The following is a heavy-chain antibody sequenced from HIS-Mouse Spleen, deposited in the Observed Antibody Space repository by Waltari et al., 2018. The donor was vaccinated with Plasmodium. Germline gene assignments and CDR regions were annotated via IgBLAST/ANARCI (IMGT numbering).Heavy chain of an antibody. CDR1: GFTFRSYW. V-gene: IGHV3-7*01. J-gene: IGHJ2*01. CDR3: ASSWYWYFDL. D-gene: IGHD6-13*01. Sequence: EVQLVESGGGLVQPGGYLRLSCAASGFTFRSYWMSWVRQAQGKGLEWVANIKQDGSEKYYVDSVKGRFTISRDNAKNSLYLQMNSLRAEDTAVYYCASSWYWYFDLWGRGTLVTVSS. CDR2: IKQDGSEK.